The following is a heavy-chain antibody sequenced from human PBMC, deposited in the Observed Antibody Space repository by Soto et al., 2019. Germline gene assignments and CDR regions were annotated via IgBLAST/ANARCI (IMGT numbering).Heavy chain of an antibody. CDR1: GFMFSSAW. CDR2: IKSKADGGAR. CDR3: VEGWNDF. Sequence: EVQMVQSGGDLVKPGGSLRLSCVTSGFMFSSAWMSWVRQAPGKGLEWVARIKSKADGGARDYAAPVKGRFTISRDDSKKTGYLKMNSLRAEDTAVYYCVEGWNDFWGQGTLVTVSS. V-gene: IGHV3-15*01. D-gene: IGHD1-1*01. J-gene: IGHJ4*02.